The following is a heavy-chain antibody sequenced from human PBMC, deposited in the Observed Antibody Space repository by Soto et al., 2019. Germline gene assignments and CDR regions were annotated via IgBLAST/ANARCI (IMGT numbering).Heavy chain of an antibody. CDR2: IRSTPYGGTT. CDR3: TRGRYYPPYYFDY. V-gene: IGHV3-49*03. CDR1: GFTFGDYA. Sequence: GRSLRLSCTASGFTFGDYAMSWLRQAPGKGLEWVGFIRSTPYGGTTDYAASVKGRFTISRDDSKSIAYLQMNSLKTEDTAEYYCTRGRYYPPYYFDYWGQGTLVTVSS. D-gene: IGHD3-22*01. J-gene: IGHJ4*02.